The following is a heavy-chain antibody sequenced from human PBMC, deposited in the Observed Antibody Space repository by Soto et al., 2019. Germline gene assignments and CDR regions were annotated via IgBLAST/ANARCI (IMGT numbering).Heavy chain of an antibody. D-gene: IGHD3-10*01. J-gene: IGHJ4*02. Sequence: ASVKVSCKASGYTFTSYDINWVRQATGQGLEWMGWMNPNSGNTGYAQKFQGRVTMTRNTSISTAYMELSSLRSEDTAVYYCARGRMWFGEFPIDYWGQGTLVTVSS. CDR2: MNPNSGNT. V-gene: IGHV1-8*01. CDR1: GYTFTSYD. CDR3: ARGRMWFGEFPIDY.